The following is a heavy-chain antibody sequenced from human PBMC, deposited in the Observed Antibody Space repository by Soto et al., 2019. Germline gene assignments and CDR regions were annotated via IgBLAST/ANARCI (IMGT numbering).Heavy chain of an antibody. CDR3: VRVYGGNDNCAY. J-gene: IGHJ4*02. V-gene: IGHV2-5*02. CDR2: LYWADDK. CDR1: GFSLSTSGVG. Sequence: QITLKESGPTLVKPTQTLTLTCPFSGFSLSTSGVGVGWIRQPPGKALEWLALLYWADDKRYTPSLKSRPTIGTDTSKNQSVVTMIDMDPVDTATYYWVRVYGGNDNCAYWGQGTLVTVSS. D-gene: IGHD5-12*01.